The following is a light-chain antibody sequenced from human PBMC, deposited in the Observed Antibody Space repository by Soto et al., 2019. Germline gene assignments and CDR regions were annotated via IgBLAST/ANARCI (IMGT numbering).Light chain of an antibody. CDR1: QSISSY. CDR2: AAS. J-gene: IGKJ1*01. V-gene: IGKV1-39*01. CDR3: QQSFDTPWT. Sequence: DIQMTQSPSSLSASVGDRVTIICRASQSISSYLNWYQQKPGIAPKLLIYAASSLQSGVPSRFSGSGSGTQFTLTISSLQPEDFASYYCQQSFDTPWTFGQGTKVEIK.